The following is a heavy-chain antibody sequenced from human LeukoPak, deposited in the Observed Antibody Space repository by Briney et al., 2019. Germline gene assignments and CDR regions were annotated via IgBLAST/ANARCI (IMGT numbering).Heavy chain of an antibody. J-gene: IGHJ4*02. V-gene: IGHV4-61*02. D-gene: IGHD3-3*01. CDR2: IYTSGST. CDR1: GGSISSGSYY. CDR3: ASGPPQGFWSGYRFDY. Sequence: PSETLSLTCTVSGGSISSGSYYWSWIRQPAGKGLEWIGRIYTSGSTNYNPSLKSRVTISVDTSKNQFSLKLSSVTAADTAVYYCASGPPQGFWSGYRFDYWGQGTLVTVSS.